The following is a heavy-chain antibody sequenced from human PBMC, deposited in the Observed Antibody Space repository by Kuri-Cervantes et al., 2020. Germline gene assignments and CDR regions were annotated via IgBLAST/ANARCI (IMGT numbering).Heavy chain of an antibody. V-gene: IGHV3-7*01. CDR1: GFTFSSYW. D-gene: IGHD3-10*01. J-gene: IGHJ5*02. CDR3: AREWGSGET. CDR2: IKQDGSEE. Sequence: GESLKISCAASGFTFSSYWMSWVRQAPGKGLEWVANIKQDGSEEYYVDSVKGRFTISRDNAKNSLYLQMNSLRAEDTAVYYCAREWGSGETWGQGTLVTVSS.